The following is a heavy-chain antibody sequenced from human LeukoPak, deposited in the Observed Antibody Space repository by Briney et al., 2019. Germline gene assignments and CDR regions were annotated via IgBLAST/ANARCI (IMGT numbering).Heavy chain of an antibody. CDR3: AKVLPLTFYYMDV. Sequence: GSLSLSCAASGVPFATYGMHWVRPAPGKGLEWVAFVRYDGIDKYYGDSVKGRFTISRDNSKNTLYLQMNSLRVEDTAVYFCAKVLPLTFYYMDVWGQGTTVTVS. CDR1: GVPFATYG. J-gene: IGHJ6*03. V-gene: IGHV3-30*02. CDR2: VRYDGIDK.